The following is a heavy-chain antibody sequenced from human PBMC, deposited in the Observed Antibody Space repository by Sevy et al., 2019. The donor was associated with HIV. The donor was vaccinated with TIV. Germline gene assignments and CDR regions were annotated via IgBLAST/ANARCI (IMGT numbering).Heavy chain of an antibody. V-gene: IGHV3-7*01. J-gene: IGHJ3*02. CDR3: ARERGISFIVGATTGAFDI. Sequence: GGSLRLSCAASRFTFSNYWMSWVRQAPGQGLEWVANIKQDGSEKYYVDSVKSRLTISRDNAKNTLYLQMNSLRAEDTAVYYCARERGISFIVGATTGAFDIWGQGTMVTVSS. D-gene: IGHD1-26*01. CDR1: RFTFSNYW. CDR2: IKQDGSEK.